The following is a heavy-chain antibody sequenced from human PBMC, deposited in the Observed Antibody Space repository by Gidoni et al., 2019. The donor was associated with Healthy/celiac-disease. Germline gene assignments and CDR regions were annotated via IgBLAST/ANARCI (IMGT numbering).Heavy chain of an antibody. D-gene: IGHD5-12*01. J-gene: IGHJ4*02. Sequence: QVPLPQWRAGLLKPSETLSLTCPVYGGSFSGYYWSWLRQPPGKGLEWIGEINHSGSTNYNPSLKSRVTISVDTAKNQFSLKLSAVTAADTAVYYCARGRSVATMLYYWGQGTLVTVSS. CDR1: GGSFSGYY. CDR2: INHSGST. V-gene: IGHV4-34*01. CDR3: ARGRSVATMLYY.